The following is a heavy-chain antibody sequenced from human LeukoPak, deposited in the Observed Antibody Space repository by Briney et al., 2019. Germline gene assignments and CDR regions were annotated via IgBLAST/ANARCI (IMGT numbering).Heavy chain of an antibody. CDR1: GDSISSYY. Sequence: SETLSLTCTVSGDSISSYYWSRIRQPAGKGLEWIGRIYTSGSTNYNPSLESRVTMSVDTSKNQFSLNLSSVTAADTAVYYCARDSTLRYYFDYWGQGTLVTVSS. V-gene: IGHV4-4*07. CDR2: IYTSGST. CDR3: ARDSTLRYYFDY. D-gene: IGHD2-2*01. J-gene: IGHJ4*02.